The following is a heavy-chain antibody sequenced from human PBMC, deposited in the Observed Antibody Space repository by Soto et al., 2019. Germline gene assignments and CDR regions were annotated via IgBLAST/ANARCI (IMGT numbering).Heavy chain of an antibody. D-gene: IGHD3-22*01. CDR2: INHSGST. Sequence: PSETLSLTCAVYGGSFSGYYWSWIRQPPGKGLEWIGEINHSGSTNYNPSLKSRVTISVDTSKNQFSLKLSSVTAADTAVYYCARGGYYDSSGYYQMGNYFDYWGQGTLVTDSS. V-gene: IGHV4-34*01. J-gene: IGHJ4*02. CDR3: ARGGYYDSSGYYQMGNYFDY. CDR1: GGSFSGYY.